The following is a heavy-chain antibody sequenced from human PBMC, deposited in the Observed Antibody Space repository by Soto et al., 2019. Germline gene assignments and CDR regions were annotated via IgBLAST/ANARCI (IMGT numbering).Heavy chain of an antibody. V-gene: IGHV3-33*01. J-gene: IGHJ4*02. Sequence: GGSLRLSCAASGFTFSSYGMHWVHQAPGKGLEWVAVIWYDGSNKYYADSVKGRFTISRDNSKNTLYLQMNSLRAEDTAVYYCARDLTATTSPFDYWGQGTLVTVSS. CDR2: IWYDGSNK. CDR3: ARDLTATTSPFDY. D-gene: IGHD1-26*01. CDR1: GFTFSSYG.